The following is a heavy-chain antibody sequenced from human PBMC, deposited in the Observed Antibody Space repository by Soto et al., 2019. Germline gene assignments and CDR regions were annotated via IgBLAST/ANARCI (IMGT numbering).Heavy chain of an antibody. CDR3: AKDGYCSSTSCPSYYYYYYMDV. CDR2: ISYDGSNK. J-gene: IGHJ6*03. V-gene: IGHV3-30*18. CDR1: GFTFSSYG. D-gene: IGHD2-2*03. Sequence: PGGSLRLSCAASGFTFSSYGMHWVRQAPGKGLEWGAVISYDGSNKYYADSVKGRFTNSRDNSKNTLYLQMNSLRAEDTAVYYCAKDGYCSSTSCPSYYYYYYMDVWGKGTTVTVSS.